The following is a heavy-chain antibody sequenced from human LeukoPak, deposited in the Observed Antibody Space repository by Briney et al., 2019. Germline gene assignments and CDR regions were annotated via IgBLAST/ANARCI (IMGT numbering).Heavy chain of an antibody. CDR2: ISWNSGSI. Sequence: PGGSLRLSCAASGFTFDDYAMHWVRQAPGKGLEWVSGISWNSGSIGYADSVKGRFTISRDNAKNSLYLQMNSLRAEDTALYYCAKDISGAGQGYYFDYWGQGTLVTVSS. D-gene: IGHD1-26*01. J-gene: IGHJ4*02. CDR3: AKDISGAGQGYYFDY. V-gene: IGHV3-9*01. CDR1: GFTFDDYA.